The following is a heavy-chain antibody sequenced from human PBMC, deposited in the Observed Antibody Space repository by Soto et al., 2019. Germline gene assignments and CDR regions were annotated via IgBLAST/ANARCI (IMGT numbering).Heavy chain of an antibody. Sequence: GGSLRLSCAASGFTPSTYSLNWVRQAPRKGLEWLSYISGSSNTIYYADSVKGRFTISRDNAKNSLYLQMDSLRDEDTAVYFCARGFDLQYGMDVWGQGTTVTVSS. D-gene: IGHD3-10*01. CDR1: GFTPSTYS. J-gene: IGHJ6*02. V-gene: IGHV3-48*02. CDR2: ISGSSNTI. CDR3: ARGFDLQYGMDV.